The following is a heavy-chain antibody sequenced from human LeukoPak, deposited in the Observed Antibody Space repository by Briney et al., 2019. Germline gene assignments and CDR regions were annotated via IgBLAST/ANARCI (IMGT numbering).Heavy chain of an antibody. V-gene: IGHV4-59*11. J-gene: IGHJ4*02. Sequence: SETLSLTCTVSGGSISSHYWSWIRQPPGKGLEWIGYIYYSGSTNYNPSLKSRVTISVDTSKNQFSLKLSSVTAADTAVYYCARVSSRGYFDYWGQGTLVTVSS. CDR1: GGSISSHY. CDR3: ARVSSRGYFDY. CDR2: IYYSGST.